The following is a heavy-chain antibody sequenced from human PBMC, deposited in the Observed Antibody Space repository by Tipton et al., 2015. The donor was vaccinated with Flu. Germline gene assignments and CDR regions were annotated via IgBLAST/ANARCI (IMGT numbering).Heavy chain of an antibody. CDR2: ISAYNGNT. CDR3: ARDGPRLLWFGVTGKHYWFDP. J-gene: IGHJ5*02. Sequence: QVQLVQSGAEVKKPGASVKVSCKASGYTFTSYGISWVRQAPGQGLEWMGWISAYNGNTNYAQKLQGRVTMTTDTSTSTAYMELRSLRSDDPAVYYCARDGPRLLWFGVTGKHYWFDPWGQGTLVTVSS. CDR1: GYTFTSYG. D-gene: IGHD3-10*01. V-gene: IGHV1-18*04.